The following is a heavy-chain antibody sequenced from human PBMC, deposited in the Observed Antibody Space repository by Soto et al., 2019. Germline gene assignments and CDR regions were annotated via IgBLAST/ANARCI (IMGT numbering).Heavy chain of an antibody. Sequence: QVRLVQSGAEVKKPGSSAKVSCKVSGGTFSKYSLSWVRQTPGQGLEWMGGITPFVDTSNYAQRFLGRVTITADKSTNTAFLEVSGLKSEDTALYFCASTSYCNGSSCYSRHYYGMDVWGQGTTVTVSS. D-gene: IGHD2-2*01. V-gene: IGHV1-69*06. CDR2: ITPFVDTS. J-gene: IGHJ6*02. CDR3: ASTSYCNGSSCYSRHYYGMDV. CDR1: GGTFSKYS.